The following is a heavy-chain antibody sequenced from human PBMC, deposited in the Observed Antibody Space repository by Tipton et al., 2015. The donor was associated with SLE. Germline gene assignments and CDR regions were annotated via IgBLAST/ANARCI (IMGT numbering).Heavy chain of an antibody. V-gene: IGHV3-74*01. CDR2: INSDGSST. J-gene: IGHJ5*02. CDR3: ARGGATPLLRFDP. CDR1: GFTFGSYG. D-gene: IGHD1-26*01. Sequence: SLRLSCAASGFTFGSYGMHWVRQAPGKGLVWVSRINSDGSSTSYADSVKGRFTISRDNAKNTLYLQMNSLRAEDTAVYYCARGGATPLLRFDPWGQGTLVTVSS.